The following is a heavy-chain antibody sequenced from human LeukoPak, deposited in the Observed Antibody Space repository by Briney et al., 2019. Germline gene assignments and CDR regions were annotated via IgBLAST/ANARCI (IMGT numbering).Heavy chain of an antibody. CDR3: ARDALQWFGELLRGYYYYYMDV. CDR2: ISGSGGST. CDR1: GFTFRSYA. Sequence: GGSLRLSCAVSGFTFRSYAMSWVRQAPGKGLEWVSGISGSGGSTYYADSVKGRFTISRDNAKNSLYLQMNSLRAEDTAVYYCARDALQWFGELLRGYYYYYMDVWGKGTTVTVSS. D-gene: IGHD3-10*01. J-gene: IGHJ6*03. V-gene: IGHV3-23*01.